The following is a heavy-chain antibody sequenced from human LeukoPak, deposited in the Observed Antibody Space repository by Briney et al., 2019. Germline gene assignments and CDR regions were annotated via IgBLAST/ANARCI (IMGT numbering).Heavy chain of an antibody. Sequence: SETLSLTCTVSGGSISSSSYYWGWIRQPPGKGLEWIGSIYYSGSTYYNPSLKSRVTISVDTSKNQFSLKLSSVTAADTAVYYCTTYYSNYSRAVWGKGPRSPSP. CDR2: IYYSGST. J-gene: IGHJ6*03. CDR1: GGSISSSSYY. CDR3: TTYYSNYSRAV. V-gene: IGHV4-39*01. D-gene: IGHD1-26*01.